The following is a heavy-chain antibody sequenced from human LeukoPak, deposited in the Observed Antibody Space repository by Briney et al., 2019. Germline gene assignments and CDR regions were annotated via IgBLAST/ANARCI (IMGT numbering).Heavy chain of an antibody. CDR3: ARTKIVATSPSYFDY. CDR2: INHSGST. V-gene: IGHV4-34*01. J-gene: IGHJ4*02. CDR1: GGSFSGYY. D-gene: IGHD5-12*01. Sequence: SETLSLTCAVYGGSFSGYYWSWIRRPPGKGLEWIGEINHSGSTNYNPSLKSRVTISVDTSKNQFSLKLSSVTAADTAVYYCARTKIVATSPSYFDYWGQGTLVTVPS.